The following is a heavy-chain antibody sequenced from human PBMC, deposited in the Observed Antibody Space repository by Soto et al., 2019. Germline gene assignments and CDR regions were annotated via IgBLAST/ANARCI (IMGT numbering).Heavy chain of an antibody. CDR3: ARDQTGSYPYNWFAP. J-gene: IGHJ5*02. D-gene: IGHD1-26*01. V-gene: IGHV3-33*01. CDR1: GFTFSNYA. CDR2: IWSDGSNK. Sequence: QVQLVESGGGVVQPGRSLSLSCAASGFTFSNYAIHWVRQAPGTGLEWVSVIWSDGSNKYYTDSVKGRFTISRDNSKNTVHLQMNSLRAEDTAVYYCARDQTGSYPYNWFAPWGQGTLVTVSS.